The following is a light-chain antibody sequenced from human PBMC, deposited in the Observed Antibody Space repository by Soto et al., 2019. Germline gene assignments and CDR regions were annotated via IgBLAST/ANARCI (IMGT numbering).Light chain of an antibody. V-gene: IGLV2-23*02. CDR2: XVS. J-gene: IGLJ2*01. CDR3: CSYAGSSTFVV. CDR1: XXXVGSYNL. Sequence: QSALTXPXSVSXSPXXSXXIXXXGTXXXVGSYNLVSWYQQHPGKAPTXXXXXVSKRPSGVSNRFSGSKSGXTASLTISGLQAEDEADYYCCSYAGSSTFVVFGGGTKVTVL.